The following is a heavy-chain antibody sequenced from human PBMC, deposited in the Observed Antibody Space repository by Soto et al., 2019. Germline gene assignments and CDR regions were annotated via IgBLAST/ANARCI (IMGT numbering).Heavy chain of an antibody. J-gene: IGHJ4*02. CDR3: ARHPVLLWFGELYFDY. Sequence: SETLSLTCAVYGGTFSGYYWSWIRQPPGKGLEWIGEINHSGSTNYNPSLKSRVTISVDTSKNQFSLKLSSVTAADTAVYYCARHPVLLWFGELYFDYWGQGTLVTVSS. D-gene: IGHD3-10*01. CDR1: GGTFSGYY. V-gene: IGHV4-34*01. CDR2: INHSGST.